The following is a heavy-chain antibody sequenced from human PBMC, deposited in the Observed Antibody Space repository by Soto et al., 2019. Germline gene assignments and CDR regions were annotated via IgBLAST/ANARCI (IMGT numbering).Heavy chain of an antibody. CDR2: ISGSGGST. CDR3: AKWRVPAAYY. CDR1: GFTFSTYV. V-gene: IGHV3-23*01. J-gene: IGHJ4*02. Sequence: PGGSLRLSCAASGFTFSTYVMSWVSQAPGKGLEWVSAISGSGGSTYYADSVKGRFTISRDNSKNTLFLQMNSLTADDTAVYYCAKWRVPAAYYWGQGTLVTISS. D-gene: IGHD2-2*01.